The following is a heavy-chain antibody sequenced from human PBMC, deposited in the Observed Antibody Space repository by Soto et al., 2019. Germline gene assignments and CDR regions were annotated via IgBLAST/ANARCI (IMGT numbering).Heavy chain of an antibody. CDR2: ISSSSSYI. D-gene: IGHD6-13*01. V-gene: IGHV3-21*01. J-gene: IGHJ4*02. CDR3: ARDGSPIAAAAMN. CDR1: VFTFSSYS. Sequence: KLGGPLRLSCASSVFTFSSYSMNWVRQAPGKGLEWVSSISSSSSYIYYADSVKGRFTISRDNAKNSLYLQMNSLRAEDTAVYYCARDGSPIAAAAMNWGKGTLVTVSS.